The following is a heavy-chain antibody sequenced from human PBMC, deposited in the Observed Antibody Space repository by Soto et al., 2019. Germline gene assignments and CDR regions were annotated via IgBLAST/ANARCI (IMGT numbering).Heavy chain of an antibody. CDR1: GYTFTSYA. J-gene: IGHJ4*02. D-gene: IGHD3-10*01. CDR2: INAGNGNT. CDR3: ASEVPFYYGSGSVDY. Sequence: QVQLVQSEAEVKKPGASVKVSCKASGYTFTSYAMHWVRQAPGQRLEWMGWINAGNGNTKYSQKFQGRVTITRDTSASTAYMELSSLRSEDTAVYYCASEVPFYYGSGSVDYWGQGTLVTVSS. V-gene: IGHV1-3*01.